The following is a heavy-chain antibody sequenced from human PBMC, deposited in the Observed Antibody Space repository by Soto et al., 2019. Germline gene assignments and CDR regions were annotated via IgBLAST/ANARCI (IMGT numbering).Heavy chain of an antibody. Sequence: ESGGGVVQPGRSLRLSCAASGFTFSSYGMHWVRQAPGKGLEWVAVISYDGSNKYYADSVKGRFTISRDNSKNTLYLQMNSLRAEDTAVYYCAKDISLWFGDYYFDYWGQGTLVTVSS. V-gene: IGHV3-30*18. D-gene: IGHD3-10*01. CDR1: GFTFSSYG. CDR3: AKDISLWFGDYYFDY. CDR2: ISYDGSNK. J-gene: IGHJ4*02.